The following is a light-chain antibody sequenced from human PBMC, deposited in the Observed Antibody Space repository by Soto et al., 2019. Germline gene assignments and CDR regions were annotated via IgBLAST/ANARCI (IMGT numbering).Light chain of an antibody. CDR3: QQHNNWPLT. J-gene: IGKJ4*01. CDR2: GAS. Sequence: VMTQSPATLSVSPGERATLSCRASQSVSSNLAWYQQKPGQAPRLLVYGASTRATGIPARFSGSGSGTQFTLTISSLQSEDFAVYYCQQHNNWPLTFGGGTKVEI. CDR1: QSVSSN. V-gene: IGKV3-15*01.